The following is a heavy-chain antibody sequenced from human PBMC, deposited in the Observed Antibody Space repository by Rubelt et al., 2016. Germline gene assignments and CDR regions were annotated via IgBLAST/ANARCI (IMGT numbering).Heavy chain of an antibody. Sequence: QVQLQESGPGLVKPSETLSLTCTVSGGSISPNYWSWIRQSPGKGLEWIGYIYYSGSTNYNPSLKSRFTISVDTSKNQFSRKLSSGTAADTAVYYCARGGVNWNYDYWGQGTLVTVSS. CDR3: ARGGVNWNYDY. J-gene: IGHJ4*02. D-gene: IGHD1-7*01. CDR1: GGSISPNY. CDR2: IYYSGST. V-gene: IGHV4-59*01.